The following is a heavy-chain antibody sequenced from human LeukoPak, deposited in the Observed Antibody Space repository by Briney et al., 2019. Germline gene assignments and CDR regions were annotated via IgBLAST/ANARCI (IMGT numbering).Heavy chain of an antibody. CDR2: TYYRSKWYN. J-gene: IGHJ3*02. CDR1: GDSFSSNSAA. Sequence: SQTLSLTCAISGDSFSSNSAAWNWLRQSPSRGLEWLGRTYYRSKWYNDYAVSVKSRITINPDTSKNQFSLQLNSVTPEDTAVYYCARDYYGSGSYYPDAFDIWGQGTMVTVSS. CDR3: ARDYYGSGSYYPDAFDI. D-gene: IGHD3-10*01. V-gene: IGHV6-1*01.